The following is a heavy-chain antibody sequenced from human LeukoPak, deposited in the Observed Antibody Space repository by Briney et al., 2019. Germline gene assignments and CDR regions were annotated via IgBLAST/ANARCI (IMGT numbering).Heavy chain of an antibody. CDR2: INPNSGGT. Sequence: ASVKVSCKASGYTFTGYYMHWVRQAPGQGLEWMGWINPNSGGTNYAQKFQGRVTMTRDTSISTAYMELSSLRSEDTAVYYCARGGLWHAYYFDYRGQGTLVTVSS. CDR3: ARGGLWHAYYFDY. J-gene: IGHJ4*02. V-gene: IGHV1-2*02. D-gene: IGHD2-21*01. CDR1: GYTFTGYY.